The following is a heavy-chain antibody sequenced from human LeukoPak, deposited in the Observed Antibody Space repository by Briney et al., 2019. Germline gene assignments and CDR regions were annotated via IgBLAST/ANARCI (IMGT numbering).Heavy chain of an antibody. CDR2: IYTSGST. J-gene: IGHJ4*02. CDR1: GGSISSGGYS. D-gene: IGHD6-13*01. CDR3: AALGIAAAGM. Sequence: SETLSLTCAVSGGSISSGGYSWSWIRQPAGKGLEWIGRIYTSGSTNYNPSLKSRVTMSVDTSKNQFSLKLSSVTAADTAVYYCAALGIAAAGMWGQGTLVTVSS. V-gene: IGHV4-61*02.